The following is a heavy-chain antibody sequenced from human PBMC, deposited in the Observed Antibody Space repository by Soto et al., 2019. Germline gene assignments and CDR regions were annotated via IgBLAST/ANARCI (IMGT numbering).Heavy chain of an antibody. CDR1: GFTFSSYA. J-gene: IGHJ4*02. D-gene: IGHD4-17*01. V-gene: IGHV3-30-3*01. CDR2: ISYDGSNK. Sequence: GGSLRLSCAASGFTFSSYAMHWVRQAPGKGLEWVAVISYDGSNKYYADSVKGRFTISRGNFKNTLYLQMNSLRAEDTAVYYCARDTDGALDYWGQGTLVTVSS. CDR3: ARDTDGALDY.